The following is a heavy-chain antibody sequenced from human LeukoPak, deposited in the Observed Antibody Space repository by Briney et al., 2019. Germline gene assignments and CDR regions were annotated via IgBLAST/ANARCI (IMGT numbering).Heavy chain of an antibody. Sequence: GGSLRLSCAASGFTFSGYSMNWVRQAPGKGLEWIAYISSSGTPINYADSVKGRFTISRDNAKNSLYLQMSSLRAEDTAVYYCAKDFGGYFDPWGQGTLVTVSS. CDR2: ISSSGTPI. V-gene: IGHV3-48*01. CDR1: GFTFSGYS. J-gene: IGHJ5*02. CDR3: AKDFGGYFDP. D-gene: IGHD6-13*01.